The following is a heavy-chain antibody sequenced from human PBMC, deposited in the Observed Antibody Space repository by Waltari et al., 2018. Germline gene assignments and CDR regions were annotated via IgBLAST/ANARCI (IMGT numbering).Heavy chain of an antibody. CDR3: AKDNRAPISGSPTYYFDH. CDR2: ISESGRST. V-gene: IGHV3-23*01. D-gene: IGHD3-10*01. J-gene: IGHJ4*01. Sequence: LESGGAMVQSGGSLRLSCSVSGLRFSNLAMAWVRRAPGKGLEWVSVISESGRSTLYTDSVRGRFTISRDNSRNTLYLEMNSLRVEDAAIYYCAKDNRAPISGSPTYYFDHWGHGTVVTVSP. CDR1: GLRFSNLA.